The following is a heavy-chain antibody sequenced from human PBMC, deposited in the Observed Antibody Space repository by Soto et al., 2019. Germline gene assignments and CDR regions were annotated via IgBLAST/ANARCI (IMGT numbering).Heavy chain of an antibody. J-gene: IGHJ6*03. CDR1: GGSISSYY. CDR2: IYYSGST. D-gene: IGHD2-2*01. CDR3: ARRRRVKYQLLFPQIDYYYYMDV. V-gene: IGHV4-59*08. Sequence: SETLSLTCTVSGGSISSYYWSWIRQPPGKGLEWIGYIYYSGSTNYNPSLKSRVTISVDTSKNQFSLKLSSVTAADTAVYYCARRRRVKYQLLFPQIDYYYYMDVWGKGTTVTVSS.